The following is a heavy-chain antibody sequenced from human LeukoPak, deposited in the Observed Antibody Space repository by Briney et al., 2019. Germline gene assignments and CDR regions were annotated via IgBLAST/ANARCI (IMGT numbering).Heavy chain of an antibody. CDR3: AKDSSLLVLWYGDYFDY. CDR1: GFTFTSYA. D-gene: IGHD2-2*01. CDR2: ISGSGHST. Sequence: GGSLRLSCAASGFTFTSYAMSWVRQAPGKGLEWVSAISGSGHSTDYADSVKGRFTISRDNSKNTLYLEMNSLRVEDTAVYYCAKDSSLLVLWYGDYFDYWGQGTLVTVSS. V-gene: IGHV3-23*01. J-gene: IGHJ4*02.